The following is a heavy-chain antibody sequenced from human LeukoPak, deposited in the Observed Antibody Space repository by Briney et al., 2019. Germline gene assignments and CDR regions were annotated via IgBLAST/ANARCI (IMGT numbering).Heavy chain of an antibody. CDR2: MNPNSGNT. CDR3: TRAPSSGPFDY. Sequence: GASVKVSCKASGYTFTSYDINWVRQATGQGLEWMGWMNPNSGNTGYAQKFQGRVTMTRNTSISTAYMELSSLRSDDTALYYCTRAPSSGPFDYWGQGTLVTVSS. CDR1: GYTFTSYD. J-gene: IGHJ4*02. D-gene: IGHD3-22*01. V-gene: IGHV1-8*01.